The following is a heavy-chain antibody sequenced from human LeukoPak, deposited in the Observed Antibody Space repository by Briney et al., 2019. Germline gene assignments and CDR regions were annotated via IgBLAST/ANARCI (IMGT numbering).Heavy chain of an antibody. CDR3: ARDRYGSGSYYKRWFDP. V-gene: IGHV4-4*07. CDR1: GGSISSYY. J-gene: IGHJ5*02. D-gene: IGHD3-10*01. Sequence: SETLSLTCTGSGGSISSYYWSWIRQPAGKGLEWIGRIYTSGSTNYNPSLKSRVTMSVDTSKNQFSLRLSSVTAADTAVYYCARDRYGSGSYYKRWFDPWGQGTLVTVSS. CDR2: IYTSGST.